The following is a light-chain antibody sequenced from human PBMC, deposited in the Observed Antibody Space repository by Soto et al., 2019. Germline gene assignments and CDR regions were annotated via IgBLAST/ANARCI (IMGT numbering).Light chain of an antibody. Sequence: EIVLTQSLATLSLSPGERATLSCRSSQSVSSSYLAWYQQKPGQAPRLLIYGASNRATGIPDRFSGSGSGTDFTLTISRLEPEDYAVYYCQQYGSSPRTFGQGIRLEIK. J-gene: IGKJ5*01. V-gene: IGKV3-20*01. CDR3: QQYGSSPRT. CDR1: QSVSSSY. CDR2: GAS.